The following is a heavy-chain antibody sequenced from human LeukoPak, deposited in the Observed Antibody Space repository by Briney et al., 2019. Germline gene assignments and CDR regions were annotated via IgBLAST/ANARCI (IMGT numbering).Heavy chain of an antibody. CDR2: IIPIFGTA. V-gene: IGHV1-69*05. Sequence: SVKVSCKASGGTFSSYAISRVRQAPGQGLEWMGGIIPIFGTANYAQKFQGRVTITTDESTSTAYMELSSLRSEDTAAYYCARDAFGSGSYYNVYYFDYWARGPWSPSPQ. CDR3: ARDAFGSGSYYNVYYFDY. CDR1: GGTFSSYA. D-gene: IGHD3-10*01. J-gene: IGHJ4*02.